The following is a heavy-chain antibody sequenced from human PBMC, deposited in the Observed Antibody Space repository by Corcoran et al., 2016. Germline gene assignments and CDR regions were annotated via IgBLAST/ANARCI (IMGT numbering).Heavy chain of an antibody. CDR3: ARGPGAILVGATPFDP. D-gene: IGHD1-26*01. Sequence: QVQLQQWGAGLLKPSETLSLTCAVYGGSFSGYYWSWIRQPPGKGLEWIGEINHSGSTNYNPSLKSRVTISVDTSKNQFSLKLSSVTAADTAVYYCARGPGAILVGATPFDPWGQGTLVTVSS. V-gene: IGHV4-34*01. CDR1: GGSFSGYY. J-gene: IGHJ5*02. CDR2: INHSGST.